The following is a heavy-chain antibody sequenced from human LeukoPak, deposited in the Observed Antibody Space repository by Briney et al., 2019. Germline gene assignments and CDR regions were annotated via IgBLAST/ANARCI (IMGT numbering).Heavy chain of an antibody. Sequence: PSETLSLTCTVSGGSISSSSYYWGWIRQPPGKGLEWIGSIYYSGSTYYNPSLKSRVTISVDTSKNQFSLKLSSVTAADTAVYYCARHGDSSKEGIFDYWGQGTLVTVSS. V-gene: IGHV4-39*01. CDR3: ARHGDSSKEGIFDY. D-gene: IGHD6-13*01. CDR2: IYYSGST. CDR1: GGSISSSSYY. J-gene: IGHJ4*02.